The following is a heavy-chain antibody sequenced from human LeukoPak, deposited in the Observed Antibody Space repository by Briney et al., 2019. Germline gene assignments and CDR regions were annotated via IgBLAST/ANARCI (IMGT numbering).Heavy chain of an antibody. D-gene: IGHD3-9*01. CDR1: GGSISSSSYY. CDR2: IYYSGST. V-gene: IGHV4-39*01. CDR3: ASQGTYYDILTGYFQGDY. J-gene: IGHJ4*02. Sequence: SETLSLTCTVSGGSISSSSYYWGWIRQPPGKGLEWIGSIYYSGSTYYNPSFKSRVTISVDTSKNQFSLKLSSVTAADTAVYYCASQGTYYDILTGYFQGDYWGQGTLVTVSS.